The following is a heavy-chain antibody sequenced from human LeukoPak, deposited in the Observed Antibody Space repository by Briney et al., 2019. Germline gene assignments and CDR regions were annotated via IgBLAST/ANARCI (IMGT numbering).Heavy chain of an antibody. CDR2: ISYDGSNK. CDR1: GITFRNYG. J-gene: IGHJ2*01. Sequence: GGSLRLSCAASGITFRNYGMHWVRQAPGEGLEWVAVISYDGSNKYYADSVKGRFTISRDNSKNTLYLQMNSLRAEDTAVYYCARVPGIFVAHWYFDLWGRGTLVTVSS. CDR3: ARVPGIFVAHWYFDL. V-gene: IGHV3-30*03. D-gene: IGHD2-21*01.